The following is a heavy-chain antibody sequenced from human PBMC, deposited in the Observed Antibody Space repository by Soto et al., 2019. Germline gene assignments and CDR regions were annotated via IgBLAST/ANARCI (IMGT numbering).Heavy chain of an antibody. Sequence: PGGSLRLSCAASGFTFSSYAMSWVRQAPGKGLEWVSAISGSGGSTYYADSVKGRFTISRDNSKNTLYLQMNSLRAEDTAVYYCAKPSRVVVVVAATTNFDYWGRGTLVTVSS. J-gene: IGHJ4*02. D-gene: IGHD2-15*01. CDR3: AKPSRVVVVVAATTNFDY. CDR2: ISGSGGST. V-gene: IGHV3-23*01. CDR1: GFTFSSYA.